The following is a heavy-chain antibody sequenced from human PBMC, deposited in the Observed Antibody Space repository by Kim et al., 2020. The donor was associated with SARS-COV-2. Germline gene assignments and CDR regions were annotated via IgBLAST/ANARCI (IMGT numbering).Heavy chain of an antibody. CDR2: INEDGSTT. J-gene: IGHJ4*02. CDR1: GFSVGSDW. D-gene: IGHD3-3*01. CDR3: SRDTFGPWDH. Sequence: GGSLRLSCAASGFSVGSDWMHWVRQVPGKGLEWVARINEDGSTTTHADSVKGRFSISRDSAKNMLLLEMNNLRVEDTAIYYCSRDTFGPWDHGGRGTLVTVSS. V-gene: IGHV3-74*01.